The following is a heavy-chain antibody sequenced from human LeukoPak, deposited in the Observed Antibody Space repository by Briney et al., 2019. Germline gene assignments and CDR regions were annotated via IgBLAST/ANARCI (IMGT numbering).Heavy chain of an antibody. CDR3: ARGARGSFDY. J-gene: IGHJ4*02. CDR2: IYYSGST. D-gene: IGHD6-6*01. V-gene: IGHV4-59*07. Sequence: ADTRSLTCTLSGGPISSYYWRWLRQPPGKGLQWIGYIYYSGSTNYNPSLKSRVTISVDTSKNQFSLKLSSVTAADTAVYYCARGARGSFDYWGQGTLVTVSS. CDR1: GGPISSYY.